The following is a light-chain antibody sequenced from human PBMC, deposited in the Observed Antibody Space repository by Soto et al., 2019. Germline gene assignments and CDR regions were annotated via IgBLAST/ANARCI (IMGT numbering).Light chain of an antibody. J-gene: IGKJ4*01. Sequence: EIVLTQSPATLSLSPGERATLSCRASQSVSSYLSWYQQKPGQAPRLLIYDASNRATGIPARFSGSGSATDFTLTSSSLEPEDFSVYYCQQRSNWPLTCGGGTKVEL. CDR3: QQRSNWPLT. CDR2: DAS. CDR1: QSVSSY. V-gene: IGKV3-11*01.